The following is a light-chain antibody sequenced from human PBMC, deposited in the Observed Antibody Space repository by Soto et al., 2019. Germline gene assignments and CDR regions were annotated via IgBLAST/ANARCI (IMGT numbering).Light chain of an antibody. V-gene: IGLV1-40*01. Sequence: QLVLTQPPSVSGAPGQRVTISCTGRSSNIGADYDVHWYQQLPGTAPKLLIYGNSNRPSGVPDRFSGSKSGTSASLAITGLQAEDEADYYCQSYDSSLSAVVFGGGTKLTVL. CDR3: QSYDSSLSAVV. CDR1: SSNIGADYD. CDR2: GNS. J-gene: IGLJ3*02.